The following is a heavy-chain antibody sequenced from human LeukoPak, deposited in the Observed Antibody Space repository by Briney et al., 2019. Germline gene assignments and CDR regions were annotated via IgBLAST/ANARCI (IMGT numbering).Heavy chain of an antibody. J-gene: IGHJ4*02. D-gene: IGHD6-13*01. Sequence: GGSLRLSCAASGFAFSSYSMNWVRQAQGKGLEWVSSISGSSTYISSANSLKGRFSISRDNAKYSLYLQMTSLRAEDTAVYFCARASLSEIIAAEAFFDSWGQGTLVTVSS. V-gene: IGHV3-21*01. CDR1: GFAFSSYS. CDR2: ISGSSTYI. CDR3: ARASLSEIIAAEAFFDS.